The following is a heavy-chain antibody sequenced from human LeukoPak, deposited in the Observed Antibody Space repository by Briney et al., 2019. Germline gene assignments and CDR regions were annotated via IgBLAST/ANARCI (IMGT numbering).Heavy chain of an antibody. V-gene: IGHV3-11*03. Sequence: PGGSLRLSCVVPGIPFSDYYMNWIRQAPGKGLEWISYIISSSSYTDYADSVKGRFTISRDNAQNALFLPMNSLRVEDTAVYYCAAGTAADYWGQGTLVTVSS. CDR1: GIPFSDYY. D-gene: IGHD6-13*01. J-gene: IGHJ4*02. CDR3: AAGTAADY. CDR2: IISSSSYT.